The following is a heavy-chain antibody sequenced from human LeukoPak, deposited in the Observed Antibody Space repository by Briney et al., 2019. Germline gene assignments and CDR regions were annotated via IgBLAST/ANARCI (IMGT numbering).Heavy chain of an antibody. Sequence: GGSLRLSCAASGFTFSNAWMSWVRQAPGKGLVWVGRIKSKTDGGTTDYAAPVKGRFTISRDDSKNTLYLQMNSLKTEDTAVYYCTEGYCTNGVCSSLDYWGQGTLVTVSS. CDR3: TEGYCTNGVCSSLDY. J-gene: IGHJ4*02. V-gene: IGHV3-15*01. CDR2: IKSKTDGGTT. CDR1: GFTFSNAW. D-gene: IGHD2-8*01.